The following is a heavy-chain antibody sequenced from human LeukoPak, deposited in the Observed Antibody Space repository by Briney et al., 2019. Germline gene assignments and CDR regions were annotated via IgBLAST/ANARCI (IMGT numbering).Heavy chain of an antibody. V-gene: IGHV4-34*01. Sequence: PSETLSLTCAVYGGSFSGYYWTWIRQPPGKGLEWIGGINHSGSTNYNPPLKSRVTISVDTSKNQFSLKLSSVTAADTAVYYCARVPGVYFDFSIGFGSGWFDPWGQGILVTVSS. J-gene: IGHJ5*02. D-gene: IGHD3-3*01. CDR1: GGSFSGYY. CDR2: INHSGST. CDR3: ARVPGVYFDFSIGFGSGWFDP.